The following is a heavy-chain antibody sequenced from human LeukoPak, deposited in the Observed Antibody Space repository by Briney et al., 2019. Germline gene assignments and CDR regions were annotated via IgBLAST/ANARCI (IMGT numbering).Heavy chain of an antibody. CDR3: ARDSYGSGWTNWFDP. J-gene: IGHJ5*02. CDR2: IIPIFGTA. D-gene: IGHD6-19*01. CDR1: GGTFTSYA. Sequence: SVKVSCKASGGTFTSYAISWGRQAPGQGREWMGGIIPIFGTANYAQKFQGRVTITADKSTSTAYMELSSLRSEDTAVYYCARDSYGSGWTNWFDPWGQGTLVTVSS. V-gene: IGHV1-69*06.